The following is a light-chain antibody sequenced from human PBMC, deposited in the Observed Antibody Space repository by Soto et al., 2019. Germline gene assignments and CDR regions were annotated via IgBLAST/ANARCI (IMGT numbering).Light chain of an antibody. CDR3: QQRSNWPPIT. V-gene: IGKV3-11*01. CDR2: DAS. J-gene: IGKJ5*01. CDR1: QSVSSY. Sequence: EIVLTRSPATLSLSPGERATLSCRASQSVSSYLGWYQQKPGQAPRLLIYDASNRATGIPARFSGSGSGTDFTLTISSLEPEDFAVYYCQQRSNWPPITFGQGTRLEIK.